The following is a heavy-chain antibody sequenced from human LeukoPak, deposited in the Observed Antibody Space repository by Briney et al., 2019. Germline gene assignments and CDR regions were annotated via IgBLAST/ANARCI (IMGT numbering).Heavy chain of an antibody. Sequence: GGSLRLSCAASGFTFRGYAMGWVRQAPGKGLEWVSVISGGGTSTYYADSAKGTYYADSVKGRFTISRDNSKNTLYLQMNSLRAEDTAIYYCAKRGSPSGGAFDIWGQGTMVTVSS. V-gene: IGHV3-23*01. CDR3: AKRGSPSGGAFDI. CDR1: GFTFRGYA. J-gene: IGHJ3*02. CDR2: ISGGGTSTYYADSAKGT. D-gene: IGHD2-8*02.